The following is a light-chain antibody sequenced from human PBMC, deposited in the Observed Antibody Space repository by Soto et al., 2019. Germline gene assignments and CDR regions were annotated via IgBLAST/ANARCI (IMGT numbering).Light chain of an antibody. V-gene: IGKV3-20*01. Sequence: EIVLKQSPGTLPLSPGERANLSCRASQSVSSSFLAWYQQKPAQAPRVLIYGASSRATGIPARFSRSGSGTYFTLTISRLEPEDVAVYYCLEYGSSPLTFGGGTKVEIK. CDR3: LEYGSSPLT. CDR1: QSVSSSF. J-gene: IGKJ4*01. CDR2: GAS.